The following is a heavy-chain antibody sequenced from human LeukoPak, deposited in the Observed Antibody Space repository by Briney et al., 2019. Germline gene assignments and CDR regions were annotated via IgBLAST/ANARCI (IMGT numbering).Heavy chain of an antibody. CDR2: IYYSGST. J-gene: IGHJ5*02. Sequence: SETLSLTCTVSGGSIPNGDYYWNWIRQHPGKGLEWIGYIYYSGSTYYNPSLKSRVTISVDTSKNQFSLKLSSVTAADTAVYYCARGASIGSYSIFWFDPWGQGTLVTVSS. CDR3: ARGASIGSYSIFWFDP. CDR1: GGSIPNGDYY. V-gene: IGHV4-31*03. D-gene: IGHD1-26*01.